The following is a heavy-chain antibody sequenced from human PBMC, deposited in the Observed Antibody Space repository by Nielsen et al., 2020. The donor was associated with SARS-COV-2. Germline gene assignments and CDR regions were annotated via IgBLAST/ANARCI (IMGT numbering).Heavy chain of an antibody. CDR2: ISTRTGNP. V-gene: IGHV7-4-1*02. Sequence: ASVKVSCKASGYSFSSISINWVRQAPGQGLEWMGWISTRTGNPTYAQGFTGRFVLSLDTSVSTAYLEISSLEAEDTAVYYCARKTCGSTSCPFGYWGQGTLVTVSS. J-gene: IGHJ4*02. D-gene: IGHD2-2*01. CDR3: ARKTCGSTSCPFGY. CDR1: GYSFSSIS.